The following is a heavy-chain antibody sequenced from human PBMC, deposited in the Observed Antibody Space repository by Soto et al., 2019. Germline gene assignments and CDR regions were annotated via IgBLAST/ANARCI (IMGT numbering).Heavy chain of an antibody. CDR2: IYYSGST. J-gene: IGHJ6*02. CDR1: GGSISSYY. CDR3: ARVYGDYDTYYYYYGMDV. Sequence: PSETLSLTCTVSGGSISSYYWSWIRQPPGKGLEWIGYIYYSGSTNYNPSLKSRVTISVDTSKNQFSLKLSSVTAADTAVYYCARVYGDYDTYYYYYGMDVWGQGTTVTVSS. V-gene: IGHV4-59*01. D-gene: IGHD4-17*01.